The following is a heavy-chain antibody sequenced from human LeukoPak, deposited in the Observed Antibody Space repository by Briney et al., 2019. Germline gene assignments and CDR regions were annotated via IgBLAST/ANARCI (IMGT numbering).Heavy chain of an antibody. V-gene: IGHV4-39*07. CDR2: VYYSGST. CDR3: AGRVTHYYDSSGYYRD. Sequence: SETLSLTSTVSGGSISSSTYYWGWIRQSPGKGLEWIGSVYYSGSTYYNPSLKSRVSISVDTSKNQFSLKLRSVTAADTAVYYCAGRVTHYYDSSGYYRDWGQGTLVTVSS. CDR1: GGSISSSTYY. D-gene: IGHD3-22*01. J-gene: IGHJ4*02.